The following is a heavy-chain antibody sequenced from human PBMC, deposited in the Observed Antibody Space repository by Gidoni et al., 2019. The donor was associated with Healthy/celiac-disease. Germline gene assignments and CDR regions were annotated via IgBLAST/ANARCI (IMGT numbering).Heavy chain of an antibody. V-gene: IGHV1-69*09. CDR2: IIPILGIA. Sequence: QVQLVQSGAEVQKPGSSVKVSCKAYGGPFSSYAISWVRQAPGQGLEWMGRIIPILGIANYAQKFQGRVTITADKSTSTAYMELSSLRSEDTAVYYCARANTIFANYGMDVWGQGTTVTVSS. CDR3: ARANTIFANYGMDV. CDR1: GGPFSSYA. J-gene: IGHJ6*02. D-gene: IGHD3-3*01.